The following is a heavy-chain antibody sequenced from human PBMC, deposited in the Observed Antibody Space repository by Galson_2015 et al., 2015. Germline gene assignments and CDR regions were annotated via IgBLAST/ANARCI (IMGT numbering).Heavy chain of an antibody. CDR3: ARFSPGAYYDSSGDFDY. D-gene: IGHD3-22*01. J-gene: IGHJ4*02. V-gene: IGHV3-21*01. Sequence: SLRLSCAASGFTFSSYSMNWVRQAPGKGLEWVSSISSSSSYIYYADSVKGRFTISRDNAKNSLYLQMNSLRAEDTVVYYCARFSPGAYYDSSGDFDYWGQGTLVTVSS. CDR2: ISSSSSYI. CDR1: GFTFSSYS.